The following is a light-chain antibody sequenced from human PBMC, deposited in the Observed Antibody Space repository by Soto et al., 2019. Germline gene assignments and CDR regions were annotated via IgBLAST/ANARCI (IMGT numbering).Light chain of an antibody. V-gene: IGKV3-20*01. CDR3: QQYGSSPRT. CDR2: GAS. J-gene: IGKJ3*01. CDR1: QSVSSSY. Sequence: EIVLTHSPGTLSLSPGERATLSCRASQSVSSSYLAWFQQKPGQAPRLLIYGASSRATGIPDRFSGSGSGTDFTLTISRLETEDFAVYYCQQYGSSPRTFGPGTKVDI.